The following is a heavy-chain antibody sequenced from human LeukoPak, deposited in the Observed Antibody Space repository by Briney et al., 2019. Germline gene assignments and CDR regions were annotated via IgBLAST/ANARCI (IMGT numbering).Heavy chain of an antibody. CDR1: GGSIISGGYS. CDR2: IYHSGST. Sequence: SQTLSLTCAVSGGSIISGGYSWSWIRQPPGKGLEWIGYIYHSGSTYYNPSLKSRVTISVDRSKNQFSLKLSSVTAADTAVYYCARGKGSSWEYYFDYWGQGTLVTVSS. CDR3: ARGKGSSWEYYFDY. J-gene: IGHJ4*02. V-gene: IGHV4-30-2*01. D-gene: IGHD6-13*01.